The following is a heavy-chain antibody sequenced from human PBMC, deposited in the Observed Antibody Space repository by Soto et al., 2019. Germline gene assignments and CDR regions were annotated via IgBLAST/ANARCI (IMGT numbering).Heavy chain of an antibody. V-gene: IGHV1-69*06. D-gene: IGHD6-13*01. J-gene: IGHJ3*02. CDR2: IIPMFGTT. CDR1: GYTFTSYS. Sequence: SVKVSCKASGYTFTSYSIHWVRQAPGQGLEWMGRIIPMFGTTNYEQKFQGRVTITADKSTSTAYMEVTSLRSDDTAVYYCAREGSAAAAGSFDIWGQGTMVTVSS. CDR3: AREGSAAAAGSFDI.